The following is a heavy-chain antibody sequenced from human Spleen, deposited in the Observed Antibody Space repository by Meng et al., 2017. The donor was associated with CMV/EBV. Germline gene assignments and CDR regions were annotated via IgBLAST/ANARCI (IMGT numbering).Heavy chain of an antibody. D-gene: IGHD6-13*01. CDR1: GSTFSSYS. V-gene: IGHV3-21*01. J-gene: IGHJ6*02. Sequence: GESLKISCAASGSTFSSYSMNWVRQAPGKGLEWVSSISSSTSYIYYADSVKGRFTISRDNAKNSLYLQMNSLRAEDTAVYYCARDEDGAYSLMGVWGQGTTVTVSS. CDR2: ISSSTSYI. CDR3: ARDEDGAYSLMGV.